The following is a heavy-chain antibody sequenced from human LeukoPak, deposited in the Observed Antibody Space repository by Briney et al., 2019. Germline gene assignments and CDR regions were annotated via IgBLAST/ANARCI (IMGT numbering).Heavy chain of an antibody. J-gene: IGHJ4*02. V-gene: IGHV4-34*01. CDR3: ARDSSSWYYFDY. D-gene: IGHD6-13*01. Sequence: PSETLSLTCAVYGGSFSGYYWSWIRQPPGKGLEWIGEINHSGSINYNPSLKSRVTISVDTSKNQFSLKLSSVTAADTAVYYCARDSSSWYYFDYWGQGTLVTVSS. CDR1: GGSFSGYY. CDR2: INHSGSI.